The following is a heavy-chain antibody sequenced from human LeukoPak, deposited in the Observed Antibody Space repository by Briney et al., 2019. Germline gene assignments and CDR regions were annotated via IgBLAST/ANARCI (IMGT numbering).Heavy chain of an antibody. CDR2: ISYDRSNK. CDR1: GFTFSSYA. V-gene: IGHV3-30*04. D-gene: IGHD1-20*01. Sequence: GGSLRLSCAASGFTFSSYAMHWVRQAPGKGLEWVAVISYDRSNKYYADSVKGRFTISRDNSKNTLYLQMNSLRAEDTAVYYCARAPPRITGNGMDVWGQGTTVTVSS. J-gene: IGHJ6*02. CDR3: ARAPPRITGNGMDV.